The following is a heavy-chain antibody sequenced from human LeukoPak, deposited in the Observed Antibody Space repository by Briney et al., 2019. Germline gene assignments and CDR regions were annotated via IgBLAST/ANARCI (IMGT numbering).Heavy chain of an antibody. CDR2: INHSGST. J-gene: IGHJ4*02. D-gene: IGHD3-10*01. Sequence: SETLSLTCAVYGVSFSGYYWSWIRQPPGKGLEWIGEINHSGSTNYNPSLKSRVTISVDTSKNQFSLKLSSVTAADTAVYYCARYLPYYYGSGSAPCFDYWGQGTLVTVSS. CDR3: ARYLPYYYGSGSAPCFDY. CDR1: GVSFSGYY. V-gene: IGHV4-34*01.